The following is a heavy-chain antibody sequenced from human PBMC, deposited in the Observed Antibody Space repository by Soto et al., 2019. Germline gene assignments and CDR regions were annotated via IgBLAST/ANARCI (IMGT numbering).Heavy chain of an antibody. J-gene: IGHJ4*02. CDR2: VYNSGST. V-gene: IGHV4-59*01. CDR3: ARYRREAVAGYTLDN. CDR1: GGSISSNY. D-gene: IGHD6-13*01. Sequence: SETLSLTCTVSGGSISSNYWTWIRQPPGKGLEWIGYVYNSGSTNYNPSLKSRSTISEDTSKSQFSLKVNSMTAADTAVYYCARYRREAVAGYTLDNWGQGMLVTVSS.